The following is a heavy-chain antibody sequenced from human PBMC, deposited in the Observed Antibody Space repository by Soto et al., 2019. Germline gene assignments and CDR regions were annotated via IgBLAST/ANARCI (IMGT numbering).Heavy chain of an antibody. CDR1: GFTVSSNY. CDR2: IHSGGNT. CDR3: TRDHRHLDY. V-gene: IGHV3-53*01. Sequence: GGSLRLSCAASGFTVSSNYMSWVRQAPGKGPEWVSVIHSGGNTYYADSVKGRFTISRDDSKSIAYLQMNSLKTEDTAVYYCTRDHRHLDYWGQGTLVTVSS. J-gene: IGHJ4*02.